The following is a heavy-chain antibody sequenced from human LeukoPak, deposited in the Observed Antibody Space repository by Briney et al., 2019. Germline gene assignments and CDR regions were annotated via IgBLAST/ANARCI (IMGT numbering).Heavy chain of an antibody. V-gene: IGHV4-31*03. J-gene: IGHJ4*02. Sequence: SQTLSLTCTVSGGSISSGGYYWSWIRQHPGKGLEWIGYIYYSGSTYYNPSLKSRVTISVDTSKNQFSLKLSSVTAADTAGYYWARSRWLSEFDCWGQGALVTVSS. CDR1: GGSISSGGYY. CDR3: ARSRWLSEFDC. D-gene: IGHD3-22*01. CDR2: IYYSGST.